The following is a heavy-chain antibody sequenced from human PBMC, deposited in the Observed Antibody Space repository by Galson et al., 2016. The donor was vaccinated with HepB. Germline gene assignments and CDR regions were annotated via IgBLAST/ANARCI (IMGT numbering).Heavy chain of an antibody. CDR3: ARYLDDSSPVDGMDV. CDR1: GGSFGTYV. D-gene: IGHD6-13*01. CDR2: IIPKFGTT. J-gene: IGHJ6*02. Sequence: SVKVSCKASGGSFGTYVVNWVRQAPGQGLEWMGGIIPKFGTTNYAQKFQGRVTIIADESTSTVYMELSSLRSEDTAVYYCARYLDDSSPVDGMDVWGQGTTVTVSS. V-gene: IGHV1-69*13.